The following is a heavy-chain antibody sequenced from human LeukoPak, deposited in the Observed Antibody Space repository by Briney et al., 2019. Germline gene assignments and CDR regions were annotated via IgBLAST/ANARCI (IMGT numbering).Heavy chain of an antibody. CDR2: ISYDGSNK. CDR1: GFTFSSYA. Sequence: GRSLRLSCAASGFTFSSYAMHWVRQAPGKGLEWVAVISYDGSNKYYADSVKGRFTISRDNSKNTLYLQMNSLRAEDTAVYYCARDAADGSYYDYRGQGTLVTVSS. D-gene: IGHD6-13*01. V-gene: IGHV3-30-3*01. J-gene: IGHJ4*02. CDR3: ARDAADGSYYDY.